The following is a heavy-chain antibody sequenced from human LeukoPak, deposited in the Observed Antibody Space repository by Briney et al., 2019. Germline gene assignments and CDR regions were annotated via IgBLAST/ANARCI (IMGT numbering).Heavy chain of an antibody. J-gene: IGHJ4*02. Sequence: ASVKVSCKASGYTFTSYYMHWVRQAPGQGLEWMGIINPSGGSTSYAQKLQGRVTMTTDTSTSTAYMELRSLRSDDTAVYYCARVRTRWLQCFDYWGQGTLVTVSS. V-gene: IGHV1-46*01. CDR3: ARVRTRWLQCFDY. CDR1: GYTFTSYY. D-gene: IGHD5-24*01. CDR2: INPSGGST.